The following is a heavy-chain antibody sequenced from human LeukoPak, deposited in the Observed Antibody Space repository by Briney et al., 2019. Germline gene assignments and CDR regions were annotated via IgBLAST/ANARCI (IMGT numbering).Heavy chain of an antibody. Sequence: SVKVSCKASGYTFTRYGMSWVRQAPGQGLEWMGWISGSNGNTNYAQKLQGRVTMTTDTSTGTAYMELRSLRSEDTAIYYCARIRDGYNDAYDIWGQGTVVTVPS. J-gene: IGHJ3*02. CDR2: ISGSNGNT. D-gene: IGHD5-24*01. V-gene: IGHV1-18*01. CDR1: GYTFTRYG. CDR3: ARIRDGYNDAYDI.